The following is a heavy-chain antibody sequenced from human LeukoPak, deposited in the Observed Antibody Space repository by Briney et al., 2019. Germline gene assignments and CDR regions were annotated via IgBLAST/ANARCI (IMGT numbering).Heavy chain of an antibody. CDR3: ARVPTSGSYDFDY. D-gene: IGHD1-26*01. J-gene: IGHJ4*02. CDR1: GYTFTGYY. CDR2: INPNSGGT. V-gene: IGHV1-2*02. Sequence: ASVKVSCKASGYTFTGYYMHWVRQAPGQGLELMGWINPNSGGTNYAQKFQGRVTMTRDTSISTAYMELSRLRSDDTAVYYCARVPTSGSYDFDYWGQGTLVTVSS.